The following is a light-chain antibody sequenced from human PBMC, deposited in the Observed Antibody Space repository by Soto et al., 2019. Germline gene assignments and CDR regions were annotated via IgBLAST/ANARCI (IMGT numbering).Light chain of an antibody. J-gene: IGLJ2*01. V-gene: IGLV2-8*01. Sequence: QSVLTQPASVSGSPGQSITISCTGTSSDVGGYNYVSWYQQHPGIAPKLMIYEVSKRPSGVPDRFSGSKSGNTASLTVSGLQAEDEADYYCSSYAGSNNVFGGGTKVTVL. CDR2: EVS. CDR3: SSYAGSNNV. CDR1: SSDVGGYNY.